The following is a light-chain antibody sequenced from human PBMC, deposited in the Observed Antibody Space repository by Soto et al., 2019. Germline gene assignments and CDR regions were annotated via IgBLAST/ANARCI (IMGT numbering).Light chain of an antibody. CDR1: SSNIGAGYD. Sequence: QSVLTQPPSVSGAPGQRVTISCTGSSSNIGAGYDVHWYQQLPGTAPKLLIYANNNRPSGVPVRFSGSKSGTSASLAITGVQAEDEADYYCQSYDSRLTVVFGGGTKLTVL. CDR2: ANN. CDR3: QSYDSRLTVV. J-gene: IGLJ2*01. V-gene: IGLV1-40*01.